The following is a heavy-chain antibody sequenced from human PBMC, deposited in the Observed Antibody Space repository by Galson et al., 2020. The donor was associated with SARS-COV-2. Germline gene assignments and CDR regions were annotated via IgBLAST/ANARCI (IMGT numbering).Heavy chain of an antibody. Sequence: GGSLRLSCAASGFSFSGAWMNWVRQAPGKGLEWVGRIKSKTDGGAPDYAAAVKGRFTISRDDSTNTLYLQMNSLKTEDTAVYYCTTGYSIAWHGRRWGQGTLVTVSS. CDR2: IKSKTDGGAP. CDR1: GFSFSGAW. CDR3: TTGYSIAWHGRR. V-gene: IGHV3-15*07. J-gene: IGHJ4*02. D-gene: IGHD6-13*01.